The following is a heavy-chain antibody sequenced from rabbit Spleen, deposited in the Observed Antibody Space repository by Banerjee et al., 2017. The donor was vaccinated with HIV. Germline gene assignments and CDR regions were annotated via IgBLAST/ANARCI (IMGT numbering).Heavy chain of an antibody. V-gene: IGHV1S47*01. Sequence: QEHLVESGGGLVKPEGSLKLSCKASGFDFSNYGVTWVRQAPGKGLEWIGYIEPIFGNTYYANWVNGRFTISSHNAQNTLYLQLSSLTAADTATYFCVRDQAGDADYGPYYLNLWGPGTLVTVS. J-gene: IGHJ4*01. CDR1: GFDFSNYG. CDR2: IEPIFGNT. D-gene: IGHD2-1*01. CDR3: VRDQAGDADYGPYYLNL.